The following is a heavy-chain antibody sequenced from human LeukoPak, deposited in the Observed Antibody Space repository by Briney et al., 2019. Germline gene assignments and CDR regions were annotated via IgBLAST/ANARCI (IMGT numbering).Heavy chain of an antibody. J-gene: IGHJ4*02. CDR3: AKFLPTHIVVANYYFDY. D-gene: IGHD2-21*01. CDR2: ISGSGGST. V-gene: IGHV3-23*01. CDR1: GFTFSSYA. Sequence: GGSLRLSCAASGFTFSSYAMSWVRQAPGKGLEWVSSISGSGGSTYYADSVKGRFTISRDNSKNTLYLQMNSLRAEDTAVYYCAKFLPTHIVVANYYFDYWGQGTLVTVSS.